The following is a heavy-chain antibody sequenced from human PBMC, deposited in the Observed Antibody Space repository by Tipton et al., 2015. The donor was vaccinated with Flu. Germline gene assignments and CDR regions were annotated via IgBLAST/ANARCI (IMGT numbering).Heavy chain of an antibody. Sequence: TLSLTCTVSGGSISSYHWSWIRQPPGKGLEWIGYIYYSGSTNYNPSLKSRVTISVDTSKNQFSLKLSSVTAADTAVYYCARREGSSGWFGMDVWGQGTTVTVSS. J-gene: IGHJ6*02. V-gene: IGHV4-59*08. D-gene: IGHD6-19*01. CDR3: ARREGSSGWFGMDV. CDR1: GGSISSYH. CDR2: IYYSGST.